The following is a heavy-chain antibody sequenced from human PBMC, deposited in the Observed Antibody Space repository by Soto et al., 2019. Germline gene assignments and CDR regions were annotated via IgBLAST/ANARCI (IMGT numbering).Heavy chain of an antibody. CDR1: GGTFSSYA. CDR3: ATASTVVAPDAIYYYYSGMDV. CDR2: IIPIFGTA. V-gene: IGHV1-69*13. Sequence: SVKVSCKASGGTFSSYAISWVRQAPGQGLEWMGGIIPIFGTANYAQKFQGRVTITADESTSTAYMELSSLRSEDTAVYYCATASTVVAPDAIYYYYSGMDVWGQGTTVTGSS. D-gene: IGHD2-2*01. J-gene: IGHJ6*02.